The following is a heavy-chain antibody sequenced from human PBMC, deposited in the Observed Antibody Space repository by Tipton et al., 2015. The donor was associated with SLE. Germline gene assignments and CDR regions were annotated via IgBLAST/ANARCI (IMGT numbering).Heavy chain of an antibody. J-gene: IGHJ5*02. CDR1: GGSFSGYY. CDR3: ARDKLAGMIGP. CDR2: INHSGST. V-gene: IGHV4-34*01. Sequence: TLSLTCAVYGGSFSGYYWSWIRQPPGKGLEWIGEINHSGSTDNNPSLKSRVTISVDTSKNQFSLKLSSVTAADTAVYYCARDKLAGMIGPWGRGTLVTVSS. D-gene: IGHD6-19*01.